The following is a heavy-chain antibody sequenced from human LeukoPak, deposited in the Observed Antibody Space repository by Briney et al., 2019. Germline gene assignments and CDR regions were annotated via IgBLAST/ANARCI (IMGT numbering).Heavy chain of an antibody. CDR3: AREAVAGEIDY. Sequence: GGSLRLSCAASGFTFSSYSMNWVRQAPGKGLEWVSSISSSSSYIYYADSVKGRFTMSRDNAKNSLYLQMNSLSAEDTAVYYCAREAVAGEIDYWGQGTLVTVSS. J-gene: IGHJ4*02. V-gene: IGHV3-21*01. CDR1: GFTFSSYS. CDR2: ISSSSSYI. D-gene: IGHD6-19*01.